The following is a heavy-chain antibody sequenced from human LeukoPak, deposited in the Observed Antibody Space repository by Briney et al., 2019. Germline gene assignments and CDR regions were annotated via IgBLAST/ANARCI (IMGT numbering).Heavy chain of an antibody. J-gene: IGHJ4*02. CDR1: GGSISSSSYY. CDR3: ARVPKYCTNGVCHYYFDY. Sequence: SETLSLTCTVSGGSISSSSYYWGWIRQPPGKGLEWIGYIYYNGSTNYNPSLKSRVTISVDTSKNQFSLKLSSVTAADTAVYYCARVPKYCTNGVCHYYFDYWGQGTLVTVSS. D-gene: IGHD2-8*01. CDR2: IYYNGST. V-gene: IGHV4-61*05.